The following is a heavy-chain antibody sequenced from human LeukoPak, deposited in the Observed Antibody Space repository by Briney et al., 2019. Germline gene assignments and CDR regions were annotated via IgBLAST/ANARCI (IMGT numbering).Heavy chain of an antibody. CDR2: MYLSGTT. V-gene: IGHV4-4*02. D-gene: IGHD3-16*01. CDR1: GDSINSLDL. J-gene: IGHJ5*02. CDR3: ARHYGP. Sequence: SGTLSLTCTVSGDSINSLDLWSWVRQPPGKGLEWIGEMYLSGTTHSNPSLKSRVTISVDTSRNQFSLNLSSVTAADTAVYYCARHYGPWGQGTLVAVSS.